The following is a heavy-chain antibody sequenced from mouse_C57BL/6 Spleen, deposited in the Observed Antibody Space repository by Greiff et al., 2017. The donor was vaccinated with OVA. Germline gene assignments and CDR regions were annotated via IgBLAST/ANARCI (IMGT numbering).Heavy chain of an antibody. CDR3: ARYMRTVYAMDY. CDR2: IRNKANGYTT. J-gene: IGHJ4*01. V-gene: IGHV7-3*01. CDR1: GFTFTDYY. Sequence: EVKLMESGGGLVQPGGSLSLSCAASGFTFTDYYMSWVRQPPGQALEWLGFIRNKANGYTTEYSASVKGRFTISRDKSQSILYHQMNAQRAEDSATYYCARYMRTVYAMDYWGQGTSVTVSS.